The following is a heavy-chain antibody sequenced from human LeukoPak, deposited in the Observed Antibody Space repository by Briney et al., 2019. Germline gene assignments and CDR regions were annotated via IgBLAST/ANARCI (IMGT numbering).Heavy chain of an antibody. CDR2: VSYSGST. CDR1: GGSISSYY. J-gene: IGHJ4*02. D-gene: IGHD2-15*01. CDR3: ARGYCSGGTRYRTFFDD. V-gene: IGHV4-59*01. Sequence: PSETLSLTCTVSGGSISSYYWSWIRQPPGKGLEWIGYVSYSGSTNYNSTLKSRATISVDTSKNQFSLKLSSVTAADTAVYYCARGYCSGGTRYRTFFDDWGQGTLDTVSS.